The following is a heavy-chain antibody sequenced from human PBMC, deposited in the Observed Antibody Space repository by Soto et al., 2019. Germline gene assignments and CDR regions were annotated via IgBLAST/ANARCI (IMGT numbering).Heavy chain of an antibody. J-gene: IGHJ4*02. CDR2: MQPSSGRT. CDR1: GYSYTSLD. D-gene: IGHD1-26*01. CDR3: ARGVTAGVDY. Sequence: ASVKVSCKASGYSYTSLDINWVRQTTGQGLEWMGWMQPSSGRTGYAQKFQGRVTMTRDTSINTAYMELSSLTSDDTAFYYCARGVTAGVDYWGQGTLVTVSS. V-gene: IGHV1-8*01.